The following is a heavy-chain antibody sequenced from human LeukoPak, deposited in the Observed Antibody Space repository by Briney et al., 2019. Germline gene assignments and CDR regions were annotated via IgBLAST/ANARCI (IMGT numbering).Heavy chain of an antibody. CDR1: GGSISGTNW. D-gene: IGHD1-26*01. Sequence: SGTLSLTCGVSGGSISGTNWWSWVRQPPGQGLEWIGEISLRGLTNYNPSLRSRLTMSLDESKNQVSLNLTSVAAADTAVYYCSRESGPFSPFGFWGQGTLVSVHS. CDR3: SRESGPFSPFGF. V-gene: IGHV4-4*02. J-gene: IGHJ4*02. CDR2: ISLRGLT.